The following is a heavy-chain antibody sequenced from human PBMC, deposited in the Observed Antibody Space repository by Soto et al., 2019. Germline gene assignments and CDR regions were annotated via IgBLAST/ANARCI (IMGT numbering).Heavy chain of an antibody. J-gene: IGHJ4*02. CDR3: ALGRIVVVPAATNFDY. D-gene: IGHD2-2*01. Sequence: VQLVQSGAEVKKPGSSVKVSCKASGGTFSSYTISWVRQAPGQGLEWMGRIIPILGIANYAQKFQGRVTITADKSTSTAYMELSSLRSEDTAVYYCALGRIVVVPAATNFDYWGQGTLVTVSS. CDR2: IIPILGIA. CDR1: GGTFSSYT. V-gene: IGHV1-69*02.